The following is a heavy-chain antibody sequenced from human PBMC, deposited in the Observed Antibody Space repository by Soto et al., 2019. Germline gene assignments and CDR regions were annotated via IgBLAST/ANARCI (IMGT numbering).Heavy chain of an antibody. CDR1: GYTFTSYD. Sequence: GASVKVSCKASGYTFTSYDINWVRQATGQGLEWMGWMNPNSGNTGYAQKFQGRVTMTRNTSISTAYMELSSLRSEDTAVYYCERVSGGGLRFLEWLPQQPSLYYYYYYMDVWGKGTTVTVSS. V-gene: IGHV1-8*01. CDR2: MNPNSGNT. CDR3: ERVSGGGLRFLEWLPQQPSLYYYYYYMDV. J-gene: IGHJ6*03. D-gene: IGHD3-3*01.